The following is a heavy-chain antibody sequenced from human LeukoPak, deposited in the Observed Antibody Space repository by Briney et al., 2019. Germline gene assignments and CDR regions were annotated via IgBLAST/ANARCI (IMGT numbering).Heavy chain of an antibody. J-gene: IGHJ5*02. Sequence: SETLSLTCTVSGGSISSSSYYWGWIRQPPGKGLEWIGSIYYSGSTYYNPSLKSRVTISVDTSKNQFSLKLSSVTAADTAVYYCARTYSSSSLGTPAKSPEIEGWFDPWGQGTLVTVSS. D-gene: IGHD6-6*01. CDR3: ARTYSSSSLGTPAKSPEIEGWFDP. V-gene: IGHV4-39*07. CDR1: GGSISSSSYY. CDR2: IYYSGST.